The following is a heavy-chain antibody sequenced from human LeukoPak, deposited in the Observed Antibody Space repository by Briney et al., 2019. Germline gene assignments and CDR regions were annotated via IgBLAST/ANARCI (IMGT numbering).Heavy chain of an antibody. D-gene: IGHD1-26*01. V-gene: IGHV3-66*01. J-gene: IGHJ4*02. Sequence: TGGSLRLSCAASGFTVSSNYMSWVRQAPGKGLEWVSVIYSGGSTYYADSVKGRFTISRDNSKNTLYLQMNSLRAEDTAVYYCARVGPGWELGYWGQGTLVTVSS. CDR2: IYSGGST. CDR3: ARVGPGWELGY. CDR1: GFTVSSNY.